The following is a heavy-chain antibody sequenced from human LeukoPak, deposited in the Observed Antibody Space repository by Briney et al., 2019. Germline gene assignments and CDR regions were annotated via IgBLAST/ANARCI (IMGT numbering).Heavy chain of an antibody. V-gene: IGHV3-7*04. CDR2: IKQDGSEK. J-gene: IGHJ4*02. CDR1: GFTFSDYW. D-gene: IGHD4-17*01. CDR3: ARDLYGDYSPFDY. Sequence: GGSLRLSCAASGFTFSDYWMSWVRQAPGKGLEWVANIKQDGSEKHYVDSVKGRFTISRDSAKNSMYLQMNSLRAEDTAVYYCARDLYGDYSPFDYWGQGTLVTVSS.